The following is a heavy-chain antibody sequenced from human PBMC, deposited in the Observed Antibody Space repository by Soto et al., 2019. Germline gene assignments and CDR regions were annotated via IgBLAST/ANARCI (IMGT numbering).Heavy chain of an antibody. CDR1: GFNFNNYG. V-gene: IGHV3-33*01. D-gene: IGHD6-13*01. J-gene: IGHJ6*02. Sequence: QVQLVESGGGVVQPGRSLRLSCAASGFNFNNYGMHWVRQAPGKGLEWVAVIWNDGNGYYYANSVKGRFTITRDNSKNPQYLQMSSLRAEDTAVYYCARRQISPPTRGAASARGGMDVWGQGTTVTVSS. CDR2: IWNDGNGY. CDR3: ARRQISPPTRGAASARGGMDV.